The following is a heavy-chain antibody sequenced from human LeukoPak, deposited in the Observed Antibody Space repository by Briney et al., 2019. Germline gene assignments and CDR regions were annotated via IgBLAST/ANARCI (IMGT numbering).Heavy chain of an antibody. CDR1: GGSISSSSYY. V-gene: IGHV4-39*01. CDR2: IYYSGST. Sequence: SSETLSLTCTVSGGSISSSSYYWGWIRQPPGKGLEWIGSIYYSGSTYYNPSLKSRVTISVDTSKNQFSLKLSSVTAADTAVYYCARGQYQLHRYYYYGMDVWGQGTTVTVSS. J-gene: IGHJ6*02. CDR3: ARGQYQLHRYYYYGMDV. D-gene: IGHD2-2*01.